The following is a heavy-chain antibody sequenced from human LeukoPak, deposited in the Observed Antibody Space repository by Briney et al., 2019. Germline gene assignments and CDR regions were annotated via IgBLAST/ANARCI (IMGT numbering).Heavy chain of an antibody. CDR3: AKSPTHWYFDL. CDR1: GFTFSSYW. CDR2: INDDGSYT. Sequence: PGGSLRLSCAASGFTFSSYWMHWVRQAPGKGLVWVSRINDDGSYTAYADSVKGRLTISRDNSESTLFLQMNGLRAEDTAVYYCAKSPTHWYFDLWGRGTLVTVSS. V-gene: IGHV3-74*01. J-gene: IGHJ2*01.